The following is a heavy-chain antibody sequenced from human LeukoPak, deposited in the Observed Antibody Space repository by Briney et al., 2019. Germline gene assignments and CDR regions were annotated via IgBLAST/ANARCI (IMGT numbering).Heavy chain of an antibody. Sequence: ASVKVSCKVSGYTLTELSMHWVRQAPGKGLEWMGGFDPEDGETIYAQKFQGRVTMTEDTSTDTAYMELSSLRSEDTAVYYCARESCSGGSCYFRYYYYGMDVWGQGTTVTVSS. D-gene: IGHD2-15*01. CDR1: GYTLTELS. J-gene: IGHJ6*02. CDR2: FDPEDGET. V-gene: IGHV1-24*01. CDR3: ARESCSGGSCYFRYYYYGMDV.